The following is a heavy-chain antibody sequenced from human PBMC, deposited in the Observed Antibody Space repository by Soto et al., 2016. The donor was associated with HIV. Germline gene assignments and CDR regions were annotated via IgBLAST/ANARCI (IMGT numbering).Heavy chain of an antibody. J-gene: IGHJ4*02. CDR3: ARGGAAKQQLVHYYFDY. CDR1: GFTFSSYG. CDR2: IWYDGSNK. D-gene: IGHD6-13*01. Sequence: VQLVESGGGVVQPGRSLRLSCAASGFTFSSYGMHWVRQAPGKGLEWVAVIWYDGSNKYYADSVKGRFTISRDNSKNTLYLQMNSLRAEDTAVYYCARGGAAKQQLVHYYFDYVGPGNPGPPSPQ. V-gene: IGHV3-33*01.